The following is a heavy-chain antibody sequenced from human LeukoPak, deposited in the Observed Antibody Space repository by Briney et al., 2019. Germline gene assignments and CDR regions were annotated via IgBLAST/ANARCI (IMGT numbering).Heavy chain of an antibody. J-gene: IGHJ4*02. V-gene: IGHV3-23*01. CDR3: ARSGTGGYYFDYYFDY. Sequence: PGGSLRLSCAASGFTFSSYAMSWVRQAPGKGLEWVSAISGSGGSTYYAGSVKGRFTISRDNSKNTLYLQMNSLRAEDTAVYYCARSGTGGYYFDYYFDYWGQGTLVTVSS. D-gene: IGHD2/OR15-2a*01. CDR2: ISGSGGST. CDR1: GFTFSSYA.